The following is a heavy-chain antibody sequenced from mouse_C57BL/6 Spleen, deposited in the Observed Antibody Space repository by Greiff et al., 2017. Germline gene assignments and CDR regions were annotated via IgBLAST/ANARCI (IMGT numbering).Heavy chain of an antibody. V-gene: IGHV1-69*01. Sequence: QVQLQQPGAELVMPGASVKLSCKASGYTFTSYWMHWVKQRPGQGLEWIGEIDPSDSYTNYNQTFKGKSTLTVDKSSSTAYMQLSSLTSEDSAVYYCARSGIYDDYDAWYVDVWGTGTTGTVSS. CDR1: GYTFTSYW. CDR2: IDPSDSYT. J-gene: IGHJ1*03. D-gene: IGHD2-4*01. CDR3: ARSGIYDDYDAWYVDV.